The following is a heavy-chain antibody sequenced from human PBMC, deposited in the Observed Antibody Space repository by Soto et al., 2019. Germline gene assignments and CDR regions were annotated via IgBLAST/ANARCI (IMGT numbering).Heavy chain of an antibody. D-gene: IGHD2-15*01. CDR3: ASTSYCNGSSSYSRHYYGMDV. J-gene: IGHJ6*02. CDR2: ITPFVDTS. V-gene: IGHV1-69*06. CDR1: GGTFSKYS. Sequence: QVRLVQSGAEVKKPGSSVKVSCKVSGGTFSKYSLSWVRQTPGQGLEWMGGITPFVDTSNYAQRFLGRVTLTEDKSPNTAFLEVRGLKSEDTALYSCASTSYCNGSSSYSRHYYGMDVWGQGTTVTVSS.